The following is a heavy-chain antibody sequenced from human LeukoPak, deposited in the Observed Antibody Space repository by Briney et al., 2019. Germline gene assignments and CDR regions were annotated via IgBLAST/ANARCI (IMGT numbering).Heavy chain of an antibody. D-gene: IGHD5-24*01. J-gene: IGHJ3*02. V-gene: IGHV3-64*01. CDR1: GFTFSSYA. CDR3: ARTEMTTTDAFDI. CDR2: ISSNGGTT. Sequence: GGSLRHSCAASGFTFSSYAMHWVRQAPGKGLEYVSAISSNGGTTYYANSVEGRFTVSRDNSKNTLYLQMGSLRAEDMAVYYCARTEMTTTDAFDIWGRGTMVTVSS.